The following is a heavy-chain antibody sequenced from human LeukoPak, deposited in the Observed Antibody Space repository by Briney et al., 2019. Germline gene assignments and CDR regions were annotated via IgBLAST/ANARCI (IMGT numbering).Heavy chain of an antibody. D-gene: IGHD3-3*01. CDR1: GGSISSSSYY. V-gene: IGHV4-39*07. CDR2: IYYSGST. Sequence: SETLSLTCTVSGGSISSSSYYWGWIRQPPGKGLEWIGSIYYSGSTYYNPSLKSRVTISVDTSKNQFSLKLSSVTAADTAVYYCAREGYERAFDIWGQGTMVTVSS. J-gene: IGHJ3*02. CDR3: AREGYERAFDI.